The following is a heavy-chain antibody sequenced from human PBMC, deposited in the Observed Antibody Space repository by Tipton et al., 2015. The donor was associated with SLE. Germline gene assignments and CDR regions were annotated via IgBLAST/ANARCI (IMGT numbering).Heavy chain of an antibody. J-gene: IGHJ3*02. CDR3: AGDSGEIAFDI. CDR1: GGSISSYY. CDR2: IYYSGST. D-gene: IGHD3-10*01. V-gene: IGHV4-59*12. Sequence: TLSLTCTVSGGSISSYYWSWILQPPGRGLEWIGYIYYSGSTNYNPSLKSRVTISVDTSKNQFSLKLSSVTAADTAVYYCAGDSGEIAFDIWGQGTMVTVSS.